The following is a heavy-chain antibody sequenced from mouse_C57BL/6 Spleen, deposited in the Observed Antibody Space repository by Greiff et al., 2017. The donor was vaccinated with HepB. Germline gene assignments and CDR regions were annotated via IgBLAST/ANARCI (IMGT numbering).Heavy chain of an antibody. J-gene: IGHJ2*01. CDR2: INPSSGYT. D-gene: IGHD4-1*01. CDR3: ARGNWDY. Sequence: VHLVESGAELARPGASVKMSCKASGYTFTSYTIHWVKQRPGQGLEWIGYINPSSGYTKYNQKFKDKATLTADKSSSTAYMQLSSLTSEDSAVYYCARGNWDYWGQGTTLTVSS. V-gene: IGHV1-4*01. CDR1: GYTFTSYT.